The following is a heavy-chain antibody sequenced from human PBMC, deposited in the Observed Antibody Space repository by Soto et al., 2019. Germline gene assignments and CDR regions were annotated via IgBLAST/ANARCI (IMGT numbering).Heavy chain of an antibody. V-gene: IGHV4-59*12. Sequence: SETLSLTCTVSCDSISNVYGTWILQPPGKGLEWIGNIYYSGSTEYNPSLRSRVTISVDTSRNQFSLKLNYVTAADTAVYYCARDHYDSSGCYYFDYWGQGTLVTVSS. J-gene: IGHJ4*02. D-gene: IGHD3-22*01. CDR3: ARDHYDSSGCYYFDY. CDR1: CDSISNVY. CDR2: IYYSGST.